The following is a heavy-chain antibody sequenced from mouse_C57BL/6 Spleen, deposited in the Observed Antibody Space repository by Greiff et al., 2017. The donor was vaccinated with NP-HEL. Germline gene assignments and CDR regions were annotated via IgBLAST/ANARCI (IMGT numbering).Heavy chain of an antibody. J-gene: IGHJ2*01. V-gene: IGHV7-3*01. D-gene: IGHD2-5*01. Sequence: EVQGVESGGGLVQPGGSLSLSCAASGFTFTDYYMSWVRQPPGKALEWLGFISNKANGYTTEYSASVKGRFTITRDHSQSILYLQMNALRAEDRATYDCASYSNYVDYFDYWGQGTTLTVSS. CDR2: ISNKANGYTT. CDR3: ASYSNYVDYFDY. CDR1: GFTFTDYY.